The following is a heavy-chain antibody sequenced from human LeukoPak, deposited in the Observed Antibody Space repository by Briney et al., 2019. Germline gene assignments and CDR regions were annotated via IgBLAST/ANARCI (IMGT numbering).Heavy chain of an antibody. D-gene: IGHD2-2*02. CDR3: ARARFGAVVVPAAIRWFDP. CDR2: MNPNSGNT. CDR1: GYTFTSYD. J-gene: IGHJ5*02. Sequence: ASVKVSCKASGYTFTSYDINWVRQATGQGLEWMGWMNPNSGNTGYAQKFQGRVTMTRNTSISTAYMELSSLRSEDTAVYYCARARFGAVVVPAAIRWFDPWGRGTLVTVSS. V-gene: IGHV1-8*01.